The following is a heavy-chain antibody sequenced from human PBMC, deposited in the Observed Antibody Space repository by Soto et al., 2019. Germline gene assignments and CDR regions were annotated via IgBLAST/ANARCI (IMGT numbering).Heavy chain of an antibody. J-gene: IGHJ6*03. D-gene: IGHD3-3*01. CDR1: GYTFTSYA. CDR2: INAGNGNT. CDR3: ARGGYYLPVFYYYYMDV. V-gene: IGHV1-3*01. Sequence: QVQLVQSGAEVKKPGASVKVSCKASGYTFTSYAMHWVRQAPGQRLEWMGWINAGNGNTKYSQKFQGSVTITRDTSARTSSMELSSLRSDYTAVYYCARGGYYLPVFYYYYMDVWGKGTTVTVSS.